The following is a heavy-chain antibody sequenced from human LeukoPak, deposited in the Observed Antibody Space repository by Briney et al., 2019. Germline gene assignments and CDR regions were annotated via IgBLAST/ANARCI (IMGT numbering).Heavy chain of an antibody. V-gene: IGHV3-30*04. Sequence: HPGRSLRLSCAASGFTFSSYAMHWVRQAPGKGLEWVAVISYDGSNKYYADSVKGRFTISRDNSKNTLYLQMNSRRAEDTAVYYCARDLSPITMVRGVLVYWGQGTLVTVSS. CDR2: ISYDGSNK. CDR1: GFTFSSYA. J-gene: IGHJ4*02. CDR3: ARDLSPITMVRGVLVY. D-gene: IGHD3-10*01.